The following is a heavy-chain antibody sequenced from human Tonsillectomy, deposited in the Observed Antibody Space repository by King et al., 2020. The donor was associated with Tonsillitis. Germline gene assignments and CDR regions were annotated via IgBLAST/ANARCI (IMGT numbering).Heavy chain of an antibody. J-gene: IGHJ5*02. Sequence: LQLQESGPGLVKPSETLSLTCTVSGGSISSSSYYWGWIRQPPGKGLEWIGSIYYSGSTYYNPSLKSRVTISVDTSKNQFSLKLSSVTAADTAVYYCARVLRENWFDPWGQGTLVTVSA. CDR3: ARVLRENWFDP. CDR1: GGSISSSSYY. CDR2: IYYSGST. V-gene: IGHV4-39*07. D-gene: IGHD1-26*01.